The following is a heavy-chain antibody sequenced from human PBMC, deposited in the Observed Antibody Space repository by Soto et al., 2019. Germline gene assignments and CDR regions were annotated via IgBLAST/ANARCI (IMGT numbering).Heavy chain of an antibody. D-gene: IGHD2-15*01. V-gene: IGHV3-23*01. CDR3: AKVDKFQLQPKIVYYYGMDV. CDR1: GFTFSSYA. J-gene: IGHJ6*02. Sequence: EQLLESGGDLVQPGGFLRLSCAASGFTFSSYAMKWVRQAPGKGLEWVSSISGSGGSTYYADTVKGRFTISSHSSKTTVDLQMSNLRAEDTAVYYCAKVDKFQLQPKIVYYYGMDVWGQGTTVTVSS. CDR2: ISGSGGST.